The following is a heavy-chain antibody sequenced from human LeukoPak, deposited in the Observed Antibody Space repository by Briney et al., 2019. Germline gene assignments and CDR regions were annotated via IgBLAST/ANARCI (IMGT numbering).Heavy chain of an antibody. CDR1: GFTFRDNG. CDR3: VRGLKTAYNYFDY. D-gene: IGHD2-21*02. CDR2: IGSSGNTI. Sequence: GGSLRLSCAASGFTFRDNGMNWVRQTPQKGLEWISYIGSSGNTIFYADSVRGRFTISRDNAENSLFLEMNSLRVEDSAVYYCVRGLKTAYNYFDYWGQGTLVTVSS. V-gene: IGHV3-48*04. J-gene: IGHJ4*02.